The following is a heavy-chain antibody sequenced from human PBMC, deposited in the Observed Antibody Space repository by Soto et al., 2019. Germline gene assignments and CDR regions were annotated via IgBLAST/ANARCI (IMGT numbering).Heavy chain of an antibody. D-gene: IGHD2-15*01. CDR3: ARRGYCSGGSCPLGFDY. J-gene: IGHJ4*02. CDR1: GNTFTTYY. V-gene: IGHV1-46*03. Sequence: QVQLVQSGAEVKKPGASVKAPCKASGNTFTTYYVHWVRQAPGQGLEWMGVINPRDGGTSYAQKFQGRVTMTRDTSTSTVYMELSSLRSEDTAMYYCARRGYCSGGSCPLGFDYWGQGTLVTVSS. CDR2: INPRDGGT.